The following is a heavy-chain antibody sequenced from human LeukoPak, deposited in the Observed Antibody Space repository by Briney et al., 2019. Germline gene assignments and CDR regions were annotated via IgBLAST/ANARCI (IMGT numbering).Heavy chain of an antibody. V-gene: IGHV4-4*07. J-gene: IGHJ4*02. Sequence: SETLSLTCTVSGGSISSYYWSWIRQPAGKGLEWIGRIYTSGSTNYNPSLKSRVTISVDTSKNQFSLKLSSVTAADTAVYYCVRYCSSTTCYTRAVDYWGQETLVTVSS. CDR2: IYTSGST. D-gene: IGHD2-2*02. CDR3: VRYCSSTTCYTRAVDY. CDR1: GGSISSYY.